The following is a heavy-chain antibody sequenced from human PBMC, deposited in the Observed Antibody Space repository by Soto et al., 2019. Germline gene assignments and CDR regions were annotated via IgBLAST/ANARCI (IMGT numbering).Heavy chain of an antibody. V-gene: IGHV1-46*01. J-gene: IGHJ6*02. CDR3: AREGGGYCSGGSCYPSNYYYYYGMDV. CDR2: INPSGGST. CDR1: GYTFTSYY. D-gene: IGHD2-15*01. Sequence: ASVKVSCKASGYTFTSYYMHWVRQAPGQGLEWMGIINPSGGSTSYAQKFQGRVTMTRDTSTSTVYMELSSLRSEDTAVYYCAREGGGYCSGGSCYPSNYYYYYGMDVWGQGTKVTVSS.